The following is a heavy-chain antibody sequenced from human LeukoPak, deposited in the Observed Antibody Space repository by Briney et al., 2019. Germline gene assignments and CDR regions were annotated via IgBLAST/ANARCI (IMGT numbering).Heavy chain of an antibody. CDR1: GFTFRNYW. J-gene: IGHJ1*01. Sequence: AGGSLRLSCAPSGFTFRNYWMHWVRQSPGKGLGWVSRINSDGSSTVYADSAKGRFTLPRDNAQNTPTLEMTSLRAQPPAVYSFAREGGGAAGTKDFQNWGQGNLVTVSS. D-gene: IGHD6-13*01. CDR3: AREGGGAAGTKDFQN. V-gene: IGHV3-74*01. CDR2: INSDGSST.